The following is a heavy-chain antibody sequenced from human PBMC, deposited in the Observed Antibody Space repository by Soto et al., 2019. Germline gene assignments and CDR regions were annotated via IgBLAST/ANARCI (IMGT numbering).Heavy chain of an antibody. CDR1: GYTFSDYY. CDR2: ISSSSTYT. V-gene: IGHV3-11*06. CDR3: ASLPQQWVVY. J-gene: IGHJ4*02. Sequence: GRSLRLSCPASGYTFSDYYMSCIRQALGKGLEWVSYISSSSTYTNYADSVKGRFTISRDNAKNSLYLQMNSLRAEDTAVYYCASLPQQWVVYWGQGTLVTVAS. D-gene: IGHD6-19*01.